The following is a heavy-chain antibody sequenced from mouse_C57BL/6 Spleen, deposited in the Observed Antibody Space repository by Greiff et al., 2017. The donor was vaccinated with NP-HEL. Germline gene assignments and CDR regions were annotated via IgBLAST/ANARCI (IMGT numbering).Heavy chain of an antibody. CDR3: TRSGLWLRQRYFDV. CDR1: GYTFTSYW. V-gene: IGHV1-5*01. Sequence: EVQLQQSGTVLARPGASVKMSCKTSGYTFTSYWMHWVKQRPGQGLEWIGAIYPGNSDTSYNQKFKGKAKLTAVTSASTAYMELSSLTNEDSAVYYCTRSGLWLRQRYFDVWGTGTTVTVSS. D-gene: IGHD2-2*01. J-gene: IGHJ1*03. CDR2: IYPGNSDT.